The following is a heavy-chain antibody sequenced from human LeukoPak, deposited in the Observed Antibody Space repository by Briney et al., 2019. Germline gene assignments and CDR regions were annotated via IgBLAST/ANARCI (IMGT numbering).Heavy chain of an antibody. CDR1: GYTFNTYH. D-gene: IGHD7-27*01. V-gene: IGHV1-46*02. CDR2: IKPSGGST. Sequence: ASVKVSCKASGYTFNTYHIHWVRQAPGHGPEWKGIIKPSGGSTTYAQNFQGRVAMTRDTSTSTVYMELSSLTSEDTAVYYCARDYGGNWGTYNYFDLWGRGTLVTVSS. CDR3: ARDYGGNWGTYNYFDL. J-gene: IGHJ2*01.